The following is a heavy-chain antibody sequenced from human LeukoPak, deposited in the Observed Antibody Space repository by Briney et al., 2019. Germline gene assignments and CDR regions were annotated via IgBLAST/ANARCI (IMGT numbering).Heavy chain of an antibody. J-gene: IGHJ6*02. V-gene: IGHV4-59*01. CDR2: ICYSGST. CDR1: GGSISSYY. CDR3: ARGNLYDFWSGYSRSQSLNMDV. Sequence: SETLSLTCTVSGGSISSYYWSWVRQPPGKGLEWIGYICYSGSTNYNPSLKSRVTISVDTSKNQFSLKLSSVTAADTAVYYCARGNLYDFWSGYSRSQSLNMDVWGQGTTVTVSS. D-gene: IGHD3-3*01.